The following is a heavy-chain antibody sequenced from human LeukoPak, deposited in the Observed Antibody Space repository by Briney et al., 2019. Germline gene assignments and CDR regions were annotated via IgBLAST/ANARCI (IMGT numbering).Heavy chain of an antibody. CDR2: IYSGGST. V-gene: IGHV3-53*01. J-gene: IGHJ5*02. CDR1: GFTVSSNY. Sequence: PGGSLRLSCAASGFTVSSNYMSWVRQAPGKGLEWVSVIYSGGSTYYADSVKGRCTISRDNSKNTLYLQMNSLRAEDTAVYYCARANWNFDWFDPWGQGTLVTVSS. D-gene: IGHD1-7*01. CDR3: ARANWNFDWFDP.